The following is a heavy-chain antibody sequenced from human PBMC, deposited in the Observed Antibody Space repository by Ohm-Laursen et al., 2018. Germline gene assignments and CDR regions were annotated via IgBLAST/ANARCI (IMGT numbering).Heavy chain of an antibody. Sequence: GASVKVSCKASGYTFTTYDINWVRQATGQGLEWMGWMNPNSGTTGYAQKFQGRVTVTRNTSISTAYMELSSLRSEDTAVYYCAVYCSRTRCYGPRNYGMDVWGQGTTVTVSS. CDR1: GYTFTTYD. CDR3: AVYCSRTRCYGPRNYGMDV. CDR2: MNPNSGTT. V-gene: IGHV1-8*01. J-gene: IGHJ6*02. D-gene: IGHD2-2*01.